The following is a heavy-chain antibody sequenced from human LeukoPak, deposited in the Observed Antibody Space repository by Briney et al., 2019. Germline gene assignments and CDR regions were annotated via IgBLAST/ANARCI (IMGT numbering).Heavy chain of an antibody. Sequence: PSETLSLTCAVYGGSFSGYYWSWIRQPPGKGLEWIGEINHSGSTNYNPSLKSRVTISVDTSKNQFSLKLSSVTAADTAVYYCARVGWSGYYPYYYYYGMDVWGQGTTVTVSS. CDR3: ARVGWSGYYPYYYYYGMDV. J-gene: IGHJ6*02. D-gene: IGHD3-3*01. CDR2: INHSGST. CDR1: GGSFSGYY. V-gene: IGHV4-34*01.